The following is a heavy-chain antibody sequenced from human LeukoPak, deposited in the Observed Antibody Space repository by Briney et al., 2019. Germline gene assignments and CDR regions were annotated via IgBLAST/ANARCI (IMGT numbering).Heavy chain of an antibody. Sequence: PGGSLRLSCTASGFTFSSYTMHWVRQAPGKGLEWVTVVSFDGSNRYYADSVKGRFTISRDNSKNTLYLQMNSLRAEDTAVYYCARNMITFGAVRFGGFDIWGQGTMVTVSS. CDR2: VSFDGSNR. J-gene: IGHJ3*02. D-gene: IGHD3-16*01. CDR1: GFTFSSYT. V-gene: IGHV3-30*04. CDR3: ARNMITFGAVRFGGFDI.